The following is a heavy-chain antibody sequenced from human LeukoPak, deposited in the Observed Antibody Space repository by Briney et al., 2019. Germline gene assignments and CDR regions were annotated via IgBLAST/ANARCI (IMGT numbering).Heavy chain of an antibody. CDR3: ARPSDITIFGVVTPYYFDS. V-gene: IGHV1-18*01. D-gene: IGHD3-3*01. CDR2: ISAYNGNT. CDR1: GYTFINYG. Sequence: ASVKVSCKASGYTFINYGISWVRQAPGQGLEWMGWISAYNGNTNYAQRFQDRVTMTTDTSTSTVYMELRSLRSDDTAVYYCARPSDITIFGVVTPYYFDSWGQGTLVTVSS. J-gene: IGHJ4*02.